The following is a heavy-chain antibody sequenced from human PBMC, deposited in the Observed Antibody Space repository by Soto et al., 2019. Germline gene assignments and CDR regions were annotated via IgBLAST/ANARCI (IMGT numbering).Heavy chain of an antibody. CDR2: ISYDGSNK. CDR3: AKLGLSGSYGDAFDI. J-gene: IGHJ3*02. Sequence: GGSLRLSCAASGFTFSSYGMHWVRQAPGKGLEWVAVISYDGSNKYYADSVKGRFTISRDNSKNTLYLQMNSLRAEDTAVYYCAKLGLSGSYGDAFDIWGQGTMVTVPS. D-gene: IGHD1-26*01. V-gene: IGHV3-30*18. CDR1: GFTFSSYG.